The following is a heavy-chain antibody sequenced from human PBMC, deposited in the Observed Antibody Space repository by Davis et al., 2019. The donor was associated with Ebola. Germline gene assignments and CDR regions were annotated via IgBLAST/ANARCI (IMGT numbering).Heavy chain of an antibody. Sequence: SETLSLTCVVYGESLSGYFWSWIRQSPGKGPEWIGTISHSGSITYYNPSLKSRVTMSVDTSNNHVSLRLNSVTAADTALFYCARTALTSVSDSGLGYNYFDPWGQGTLVTVSS. CDR3: ARTALTSVSDSGLGYNYFDP. CDR2: ISHSGSIT. CDR1: GESLSGYF. J-gene: IGHJ5*02. V-gene: IGHV4-34*01. D-gene: IGHD2-21*02.